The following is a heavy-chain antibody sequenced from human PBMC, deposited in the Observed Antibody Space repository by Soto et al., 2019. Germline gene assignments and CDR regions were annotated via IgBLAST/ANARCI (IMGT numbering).Heavy chain of an antibody. CDR1: GGSISSGGYY. V-gene: IGHV4-30-2*01. J-gene: IGHJ4*02. CDR2: IYHSGST. Sequence: SETLSLTCAVSGGSISSGGYYWSWIRQPPGKGLEWIGYIYHSGSTYYNPSLKSRVTISVDRSKNQFSLKLSSVTAADTAVYYCARGYSYGTLYFDYWGQGTLVTVSS. D-gene: IGHD5-18*01. CDR3: ARGYSYGTLYFDY.